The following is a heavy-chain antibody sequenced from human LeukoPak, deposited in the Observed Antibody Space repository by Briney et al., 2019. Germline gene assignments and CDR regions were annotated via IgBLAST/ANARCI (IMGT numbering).Heavy chain of an antibody. CDR2: IWYDGSNK. CDR3: ARGAVVGATTGQLDY. D-gene: IGHD1-26*01. Sequence: GGSLRLSCAASGFTFSGYPIHWVRQAPGKGLEWVAVIWYDGSNKYYADSVKGRFTISRDNSKNTLYLQMNSLRAEDTAVYYCARGAVVGATTGQLDYWGQGTLVTVSS. CDR1: GFTFSGYP. J-gene: IGHJ4*02. V-gene: IGHV3-33*01.